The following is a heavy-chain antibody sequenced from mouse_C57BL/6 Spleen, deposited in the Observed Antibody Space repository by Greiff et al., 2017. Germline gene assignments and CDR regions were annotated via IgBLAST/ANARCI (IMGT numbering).Heavy chain of an antibody. Sequence: QVQLQQPGAELVMPGASVKLSCKASGYTFTSYWMHWVKQRPGQGLEWIGEIDPSDSYTNYNQKFKGKSTLTVDKSSSTAYMQLSSLTSEDSAVYYCARFSNYQRYFDYWGQGTTLTVSS. CDR2: IDPSDSYT. D-gene: IGHD2-5*01. V-gene: IGHV1-69*01. CDR3: ARFSNYQRYFDY. J-gene: IGHJ2*01. CDR1: GYTFTSYW.